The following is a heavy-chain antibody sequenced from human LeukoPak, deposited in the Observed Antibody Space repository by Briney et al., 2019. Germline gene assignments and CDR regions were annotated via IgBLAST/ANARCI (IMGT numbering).Heavy chain of an antibody. CDR1: GGTFSSYA. Sequence: ASVKVSCKASGGTFSSYAISWVRQAPGQGLEWMGRIIPILGIANYAQKFQGRVTITADKSTSTAYMELSSLRSEDTAVYYCARSRGYSYGYFYWGQGTLVTVSS. CDR2: IIPILGIA. D-gene: IGHD5-18*01. CDR3: ARSRGYSYGYFY. V-gene: IGHV1-69*04. J-gene: IGHJ4*02.